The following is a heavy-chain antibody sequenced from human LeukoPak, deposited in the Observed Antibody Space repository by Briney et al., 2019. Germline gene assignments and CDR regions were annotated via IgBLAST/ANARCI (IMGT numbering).Heavy chain of an antibody. CDR3: ARRRYYDGSGYLE. CDR1: GDSVSGSDSY. J-gene: IGHJ1*01. D-gene: IGHD3-22*01. CDR2: IYYSGRT. Sequence: SETLSLTCSVSGDSVSGSDSYWDWIRQPLGKGLEWIGTIYYSGRTYYSPSLKSRVTMSVDPSNNQFSLTLRPVTAADTAVYYCARRRYYDGSGYLEWGQGTLLSVSS. V-gene: IGHV4-39*01.